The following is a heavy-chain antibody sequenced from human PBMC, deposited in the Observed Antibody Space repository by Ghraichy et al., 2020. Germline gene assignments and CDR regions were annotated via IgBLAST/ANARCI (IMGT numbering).Heavy chain of an antibody. D-gene: IGHD1-26*01. CDR3: ARGLNSGHYYYYYYMDV. Sequence: SETLSLTCTVSGGSISSYYWNWIRQPPGRGLEWIGYIYYNGNTNYNPSLKSRVTISKDTSNNQFSLRLSSVTDADTAVYYCARGLNSGHYYYYYYMDVWGKGTTVTVSS. J-gene: IGHJ6*03. CDR1: GGSISSYY. CDR2: IYYNGNT. V-gene: IGHV4-59*01.